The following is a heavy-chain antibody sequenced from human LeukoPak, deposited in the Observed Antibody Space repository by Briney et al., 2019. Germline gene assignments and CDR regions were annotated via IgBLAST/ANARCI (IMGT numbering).Heavy chain of an antibody. CDR3: ARDLGYSSSWCDY. V-gene: IGHV1-18*01. J-gene: IGHJ4*02. Sequence: ASVKVSCKASGYSFSGSDISWVRQAPGQGLEWMGWISTYNGKTNYAQKLQGRVTMTTDTSTSTAYMELRSLTSDDTAVYYCARDLGYSSSWCDYWGQGTLVTVSS. CDR2: ISTYNGKT. D-gene: IGHD6-13*01. CDR1: GYSFSGSD.